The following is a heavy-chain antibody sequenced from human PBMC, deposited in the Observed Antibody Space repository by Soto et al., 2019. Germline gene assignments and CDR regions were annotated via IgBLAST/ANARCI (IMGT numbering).Heavy chain of an antibody. CDR2: ISSSSSTI. CDR3: ARERTGYGDYGYYYYGMDV. J-gene: IGHJ6*02. CDR1: GFTFSSYS. Sequence: EVQLVESGGGLVQPGGSLRLSCAASGFTFSSYSMNWVRQAPGKGLEWVSYISSSSSTIYYADSVKGLFTISRDNAKNSLYLQMNSLRDEDTAVYYCARERTGYGDYGYYYYGMDVWGQGPTVTVSS. D-gene: IGHD4-17*01. V-gene: IGHV3-48*02.